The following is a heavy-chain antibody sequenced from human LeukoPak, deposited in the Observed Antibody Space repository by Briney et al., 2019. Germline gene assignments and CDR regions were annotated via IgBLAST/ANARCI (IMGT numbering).Heavy chain of an antibody. Sequence: SETLSLTCAVYGGSFSGYYWSWIRQPPGKGLEWIGEINHSGSTNYNPSLKSRVTISVDTSKNQFSLKLSSVTAADTAVYYCARGSRLDYWGQGTLDTVSS. V-gene: IGHV4-34*01. CDR3: ARGSRLDY. J-gene: IGHJ4*02. CDR1: GGSFSGYY. D-gene: IGHD2-21*02. CDR2: INHSGST.